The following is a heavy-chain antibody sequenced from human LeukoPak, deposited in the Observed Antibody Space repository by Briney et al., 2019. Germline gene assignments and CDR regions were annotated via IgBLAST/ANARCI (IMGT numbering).Heavy chain of an antibody. D-gene: IGHD4-17*01. V-gene: IGHV4-34*01. Sequence: PSETLSLTCAVYGGSFSGYYWSWIRQPPGKGLEWIGEINHSGSTSYNPSLKSRVTISVDTSKNQFSLKLSSVTAADTAVYYCARVFAPTVPTNGDYWGQGTLVTVSS. CDR1: GGSFSGYY. J-gene: IGHJ4*02. CDR2: INHSGST. CDR3: ARVFAPTVPTNGDY.